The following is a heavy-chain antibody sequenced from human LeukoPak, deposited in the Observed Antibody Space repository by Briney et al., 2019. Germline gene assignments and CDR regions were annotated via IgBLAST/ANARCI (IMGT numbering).Heavy chain of an antibody. CDR2: INPNSGGT. CDR1: GCTFTGYY. Sequence: ASVKVSCKASGCTFTGYYMHWVRQAPGQGLEWMRWINPNSGGTNYAQKFQGRVTMTRGTSISTAYMELSRLRSDDTAVYYCTRGRVFFHYYMDVWGKGTTVTVSS. CDR3: TRGRVFFHYYMDV. D-gene: IGHD2/OR15-2a*01. J-gene: IGHJ6*03. V-gene: IGHV1-2*02.